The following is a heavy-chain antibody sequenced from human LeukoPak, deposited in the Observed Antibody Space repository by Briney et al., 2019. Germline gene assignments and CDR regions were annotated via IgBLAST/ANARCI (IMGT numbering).Heavy chain of an antibody. J-gene: IGHJ4*02. CDR1: GFTFSSYG. CDR3: ARCCTGTSCPLDS. D-gene: IGHD2-2*01. Sequence: QTGGSLRLSCAASGFTFSSYGMHWVRQAPGKGLEWVAVIWYDGSNKYYADSVKGRFTISRDNAKSSLYLQMNSLRADDTAVYYCARCCTGTSCPLDSWGQGTLVTVSS. V-gene: IGHV3-33*03. CDR2: IWYDGSNK.